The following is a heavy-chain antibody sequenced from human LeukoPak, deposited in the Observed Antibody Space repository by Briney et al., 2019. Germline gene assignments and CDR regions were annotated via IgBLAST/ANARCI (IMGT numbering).Heavy chain of an antibody. D-gene: IGHD3-22*01. Sequence: ASVKVSCKASGYTFTGYYMHWVRQAPGQGPEWMGWINPNSGGTNYAQKFQGRVTMTRDMSTSTVYMALSSLRSEDTAVYYCARGGYDSSGYFLMRVILADYWGQGTLVTVSS. J-gene: IGHJ4*02. CDR2: INPNSGGT. CDR3: ARGGYDSSGYFLMRVILADY. V-gene: IGHV1-2*02. CDR1: GYTFTGYY.